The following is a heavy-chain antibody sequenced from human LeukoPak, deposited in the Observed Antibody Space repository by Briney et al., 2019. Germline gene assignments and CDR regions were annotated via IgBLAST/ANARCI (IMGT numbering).Heavy chain of an antibody. CDR2: IWYHGSEI. J-gene: IGHJ3*02. CDR1: GFTFSSFG. V-gene: IGHV3-33*01. CDR3: AREDSSGAFDI. D-gene: IGHD3-22*01. Sequence: PGGSLRLSCAASGFTFSSFGMHWVRKAPGKGLEWVAVIWYHGSEIHYVDAVKGRFTISRDNSKNTLYLQMNSLRVEDTALYYCAREDSSGAFDIWGQGTMVTVSS.